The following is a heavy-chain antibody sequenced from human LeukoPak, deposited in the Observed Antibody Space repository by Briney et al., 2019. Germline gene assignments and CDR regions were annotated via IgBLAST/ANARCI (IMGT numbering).Heavy chain of an antibody. CDR3: ASSESLDYGDPPAFDY. Sequence: VASVKVSCKASGYTFTSYGISWVRQAPGQGLEWMGWISAYNGNTNYAQKPQGRVTMTTDTSTSTAYMELRSLRSDDTAVYYCASSESLDYGDPPAFDYWGQGTLVTVSS. CDR1: GYTFTSYG. V-gene: IGHV1-18*01. J-gene: IGHJ4*02. D-gene: IGHD4-17*01. CDR2: ISAYNGNT.